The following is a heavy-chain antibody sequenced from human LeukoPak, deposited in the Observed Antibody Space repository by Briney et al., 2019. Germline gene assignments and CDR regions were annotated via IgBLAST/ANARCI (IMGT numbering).Heavy chain of an antibody. D-gene: IGHD3-10*01. Sequence: GASVTVSCKASGYAFTGYYMHWVRQAPGQGLEWMGWINPNSGGANYAQTFQGRVTLTRDTSISTAYMELSRLRSDDTAVYFCARGGKIVLLWFDRGSYFDYWGQGTLVTVPS. CDR2: INPNSGGA. CDR3: ARGGKIVLLWFDRGSYFDY. V-gene: IGHV1-2*02. CDR1: GYAFTGYY. J-gene: IGHJ4*02.